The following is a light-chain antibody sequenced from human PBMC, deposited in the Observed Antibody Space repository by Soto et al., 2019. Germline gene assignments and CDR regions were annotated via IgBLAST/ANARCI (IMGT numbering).Light chain of an antibody. CDR2: FNSDGTH. CDR3: QTWVTGMV. CDR1: SGHSNYA. Sequence: QSVLTQSPSASASLGASVKLTCTLSSGHSNYAVAWHQHQPGKGPRFLMKFNSDGTHTKGDGIPDRFSGSSSGAERYLTISSLRSEDEADYYCQTWVTGMVFGGGTQLTVL. J-gene: IGLJ2*01. V-gene: IGLV4-69*01.